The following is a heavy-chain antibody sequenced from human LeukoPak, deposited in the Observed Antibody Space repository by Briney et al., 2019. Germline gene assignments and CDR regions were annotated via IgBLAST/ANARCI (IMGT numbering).Heavy chain of an antibody. CDR1: GYTFTGYY. CDR2: INPNSGGT. J-gene: IGHJ4*02. V-gene: IGHV1-2*06. D-gene: IGHD6-19*01. Sequence: ASVKVSCKASGYTFTGYYMHWVRQAPGQGLEWMGRINPNSGGTNYAQKFQGRVTMTRDTSISTAYMELSRLRSDDTAVYYCARERARLAVAGYWGQGTLVTVSS. CDR3: ARERARLAVAGY.